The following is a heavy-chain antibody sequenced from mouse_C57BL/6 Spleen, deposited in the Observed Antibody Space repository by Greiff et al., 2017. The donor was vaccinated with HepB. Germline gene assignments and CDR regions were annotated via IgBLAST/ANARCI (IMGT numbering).Heavy chain of an antibody. D-gene: IGHD2-5*01. J-gene: IGHJ3*01. CDR2: IDPEDGDT. CDR3: TTPYSNYVSWFAY. CDR1: GFNIKDYY. V-gene: IGHV14-1*01. Sequence: EVKLQESGAELVRPGASVKLSCTASGFNIKDYYMHWVKQRPEQGLEWIGRIDPEDGDTEYAPKFQGKATMTADTSSNTAYLQLSSLTSEDTAVYYCTTPYSNYVSWFAYWGQGTLVTVSA.